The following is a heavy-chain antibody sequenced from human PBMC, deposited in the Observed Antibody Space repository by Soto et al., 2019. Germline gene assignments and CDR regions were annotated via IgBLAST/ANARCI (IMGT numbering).Heavy chain of an antibody. V-gene: IGHV1-69*13. J-gene: IGHJ3*02. CDR1: GGTFSSYA. CDR2: IIPIFGTA. Sequence: SVKVSCKASGGTFSSYAISWVRQAPGQGLEWMGGIIPIFGTANYAQKFQGRVTITADESTSTAYMELSSLRSEDTAVYYCAIPYKSYDTLNAFDICGQGTMVTVSS. D-gene: IGHD3-10*01. CDR3: AIPYKSYDTLNAFDI.